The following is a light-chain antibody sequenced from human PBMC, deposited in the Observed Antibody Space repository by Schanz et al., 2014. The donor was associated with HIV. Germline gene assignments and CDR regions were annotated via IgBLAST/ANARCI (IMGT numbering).Light chain of an antibody. CDR3: QQYGALPES. CDR1: QSVSSD. J-gene: IGKJ2*03. Sequence: EIVLTQFPGTLSLSPGERATLSCRASQSVSSDLAWYQQKPGQAPRLLISGASSRATGIPDRFSGSGSGTDFTLTISRLEPEDFAVYYCQQYGALPESFGQGTKLEIK. CDR2: GAS. V-gene: IGKV3-20*01.